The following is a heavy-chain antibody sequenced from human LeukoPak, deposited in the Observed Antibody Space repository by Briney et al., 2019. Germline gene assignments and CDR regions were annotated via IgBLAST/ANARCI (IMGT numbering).Heavy chain of an antibody. CDR2: ISGSAGST. CDR3: ARAIRNQLLSDH. V-gene: IGHV3-23*01. D-gene: IGHD2-2*01. Sequence: QPGGSLRLSCAASGITFRSYAMSWVRQAPGKGLEWVSAISGSAGSTYYADSVKGRFTISRDNSKNTLYLQMNSLRAEDTAVYYCARAIRNQLLSDHWGPGTLVTVSS. CDR1: GITFRSYA. J-gene: IGHJ4*02.